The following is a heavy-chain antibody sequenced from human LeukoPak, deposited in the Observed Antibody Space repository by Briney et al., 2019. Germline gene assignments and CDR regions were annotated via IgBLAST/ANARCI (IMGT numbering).Heavy chain of an antibody. V-gene: IGHV1-69*13. D-gene: IGHD2-2*01. CDR3: ARIPLYDCSSTSCPYYYYYGMDV. CDR2: IIPIFGTA. J-gene: IGHJ6*02. Sequence: ASVKVSCKASGDTFSSYAISWVRQAPGQGLEWMGGIIPIFGTANYAQKFQGRVTITADESTSTAYMELSSLRSEDTAVYYCARIPLYDCSSTSCPYYYYYGMDVWGQGTTVTVSS. CDR1: GDTFSSYA.